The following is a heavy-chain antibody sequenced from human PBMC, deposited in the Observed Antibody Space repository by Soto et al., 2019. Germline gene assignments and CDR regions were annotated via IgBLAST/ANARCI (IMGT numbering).Heavy chain of an antibody. Sequence: GGSLRLSCAASGFTFSTYWMTWVRQAPGKGLEWVADIKQDGSEKYYVDSVKGRFTISRDNAKNSLYLQMNSLRAEDTAVYYCAREMMGYDILTGVSLYYYYYYMDVWGKGTTVTVSS. CDR2: IKQDGSEK. J-gene: IGHJ6*03. V-gene: IGHV3-7*01. CDR1: GFTFSTYW. CDR3: AREMMGYDILTGVSLYYYYYYMDV. D-gene: IGHD3-9*01.